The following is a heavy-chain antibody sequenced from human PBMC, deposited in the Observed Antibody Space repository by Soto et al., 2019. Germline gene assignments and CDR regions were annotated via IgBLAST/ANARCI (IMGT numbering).Heavy chain of an antibody. CDR1: SGPITSSY. Sequence: PSETLSLTCTVSSGPITSSYWSWIRRPPGKGLEWIAYIYDTGISGYTPSTSYNPSLKSRVTMSVDTSKSQFSLKLTSVTAADTAVYYCARGEDAFFYYGLDVWGQGITVTVSS. V-gene: IGHV4-59*01. CDR2: IYDTGISGYTPST. J-gene: IGHJ6*02. D-gene: IGHD3-10*01. CDR3: ARGEDAFFYYGLDV.